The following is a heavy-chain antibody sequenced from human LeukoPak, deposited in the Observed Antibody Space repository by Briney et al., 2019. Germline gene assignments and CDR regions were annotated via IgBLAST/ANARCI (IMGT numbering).Heavy chain of an antibody. CDR3: AREGWLQLIAFDI. J-gene: IGHJ3*02. D-gene: IGHD5-24*01. CDR2: INSDGSST. Sequence: GGSPRLSCAASGFTFSSYWMHWVRHAPGKGLVWVSRINSDGSSTSYADSVKGRFTISRDNAKNTLYLQMNSLRAEDTAVYYCAREGWLQLIAFDIWGQGTMVTVSS. V-gene: IGHV3-74*01. CDR1: GFTFSSYW.